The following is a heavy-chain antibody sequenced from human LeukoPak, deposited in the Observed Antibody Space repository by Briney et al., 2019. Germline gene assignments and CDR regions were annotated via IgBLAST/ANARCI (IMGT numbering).Heavy chain of an antibody. Sequence: HAGGSLRLSCAASGFTFSSYAMHWVRQAPGKGLEWVAVISYDGSNKYYADSVKGRFTISRDNSKNTLYLQMNSLRAEDTAVYYCAREYCSGGSCHYFDYWGQGTLVTVSS. D-gene: IGHD2-15*01. CDR2: ISYDGSNK. J-gene: IGHJ4*02. CDR1: GFTFSSYA. CDR3: AREYCSGGSCHYFDY. V-gene: IGHV3-30-3*01.